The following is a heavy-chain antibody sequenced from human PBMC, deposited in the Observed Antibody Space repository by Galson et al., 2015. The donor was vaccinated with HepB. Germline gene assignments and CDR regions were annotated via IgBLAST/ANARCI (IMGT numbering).Heavy chain of an antibody. CDR2: IYYIGST. CDR3: ARGRLYDFWSGYYRSGSGMAYYMDV. CDR1: GGSISSGGYY. V-gene: IGHV4-31*03. J-gene: IGHJ6*03. Sequence: TLSLTCSVSGGSISSGGYYWSWIRQHPGKGLEWIGYIYYIGSTYYNPSLKSRVTISVDTSKNQFSLKLSSVTAADTAVYYCARGRLYDFWSGYYRSGSGMAYYMDVWGKGTTVTVSS. D-gene: IGHD3-3*01.